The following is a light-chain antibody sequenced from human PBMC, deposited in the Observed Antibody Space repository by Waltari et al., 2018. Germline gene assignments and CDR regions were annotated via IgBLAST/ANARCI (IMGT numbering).Light chain of an antibody. V-gene: IGKV1-39*01. CDR3: QQTYSPLRT. Sequence: DIRMTQSPPSLPASVGDSVTITCRASQGISSYVNRYQQKPGQAPKPLIYAASSVQSGVLSRFSGSGLGTDFTLTITSLQPEDFAVYCCQQTYSPLRTLRQRTKV. J-gene: IGKJ1*01. CDR1: QGISSY. CDR2: AAS.